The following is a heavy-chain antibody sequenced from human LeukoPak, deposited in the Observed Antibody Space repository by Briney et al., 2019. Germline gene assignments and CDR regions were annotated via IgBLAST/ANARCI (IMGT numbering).Heavy chain of an antibody. D-gene: IGHD2-2*02. CDR3: AVPTAALHHAFDI. J-gene: IGHJ3*02. CDR1: GYTFSSYA. Sequence: GGSLRLSCAASGYTFSSYAMSWVRQAPGKGLEWVSAISGSGGSTYYADSVKGRFTISRDNSKNTLYLQMYSLRAEDTAVYYCAVPTAALHHAFDIWGQGTMVTVSS. V-gene: IGHV3-23*01. CDR2: ISGSGGST.